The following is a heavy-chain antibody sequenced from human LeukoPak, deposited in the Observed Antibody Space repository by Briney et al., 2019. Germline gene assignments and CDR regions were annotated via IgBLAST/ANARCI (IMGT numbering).Heavy chain of an antibody. CDR2: IDWDDDK. CDR3: ARIASVAGNIDY. CDR1: GFSLSTSGMR. V-gene: IGHV2-70*04. J-gene: IGHJ4*02. Sequence: SGPTLVNPTQTLTLTCTFSGFSLSTSGMRVSWIRQPPGKALEWLARIDWDDDKFYSTSLKTRLTISKDPSKNQVVLTMTNMDPVDTATYYCARIASVAGNIDYWGQGTLVTVSS. D-gene: IGHD6-19*01.